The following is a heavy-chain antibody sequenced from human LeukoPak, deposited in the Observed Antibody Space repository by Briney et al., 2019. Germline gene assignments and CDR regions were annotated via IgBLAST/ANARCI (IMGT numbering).Heavy chain of an antibody. V-gene: IGHV3-23*01. Sequence: GGSLRLSCAASGFTFSSCAMSWVRQAPGKGLEWVSTIIDSGNSIYYADSAEGRFTISRDNSKNTLYLQMNSLRAEDTAVYYCARDSDCSGGSCYSDYWGQGTLVTVSS. J-gene: IGHJ4*02. CDR1: GFTFSSCA. D-gene: IGHD2-15*01. CDR2: IIDSGNSI. CDR3: ARDSDCSGGSCYSDY.